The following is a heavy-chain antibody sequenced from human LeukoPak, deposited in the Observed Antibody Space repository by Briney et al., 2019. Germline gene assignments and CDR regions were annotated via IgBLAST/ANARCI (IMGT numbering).Heavy chain of an antibody. J-gene: IGHJ4*02. CDR1: GGSISSYY. V-gene: IGHV4-59*01. D-gene: IGHD3-16*02. Sequence: SETLSLTCTVSGGSISSYYWSWIRQPPGKGLEWIGYIYYSGSTNYNPPLKSRVTISVDTSKNQFSLKLSSVTAADTAVYYCARTSYSYPLDYWGQGTLVTVSS. CDR3: ARTSYSYPLDY. CDR2: IYYSGST.